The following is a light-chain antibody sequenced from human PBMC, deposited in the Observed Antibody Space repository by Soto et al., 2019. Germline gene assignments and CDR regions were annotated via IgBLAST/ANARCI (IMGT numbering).Light chain of an antibody. CDR2: GAS. Sequence: EIVLTQSPGTLALSPGERATRSCRASQSVSSSYLAWYQQKPGQAPRLLIYGASSRATGIPDRFSGSGSGTDFTLTISRLEPEDFAVYYCQQYGSSPFTFGGGTTVDIK. J-gene: IGKJ4*01. V-gene: IGKV3-20*01. CDR1: QSVSSSY. CDR3: QQYGSSPFT.